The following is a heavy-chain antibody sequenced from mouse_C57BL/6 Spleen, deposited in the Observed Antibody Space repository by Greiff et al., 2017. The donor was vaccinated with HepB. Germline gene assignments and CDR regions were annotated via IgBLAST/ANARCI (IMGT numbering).Heavy chain of an antibody. CDR3: ARSLANWDSWFAY. J-gene: IGHJ3*01. V-gene: IGHV7-3*01. CDR2: IRNKANGYTT. CDR1: GFTFTDYY. Sequence: EVKLMESGGGLVQPGGSLSLSCAASGFTFTDYYMSWVRQPPGKALEWLGFIRNKANGYTTEYSASVKGRFTISRDNSQSILYLQMNALRAEDSATYDCARSLANWDSWFAYWGQGTLVTVSA. D-gene: IGHD4-1*01.